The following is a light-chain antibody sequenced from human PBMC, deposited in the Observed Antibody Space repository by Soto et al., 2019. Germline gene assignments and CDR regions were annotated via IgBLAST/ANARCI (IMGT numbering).Light chain of an antibody. CDR3: QQYGSSQT. J-gene: IGKJ1*01. V-gene: IGKV3-20*01. Sequence: EIVLTQSPGTLSLSPGERATLSCRASQSVSSTYVAWYQQKPGQPPSLLIHGASSRAAGIPDRFSGSGSGTDFTLTISRLEPEDFAFYYCQQYGSSQTFGQGPKVEIK. CDR1: QSVSSTY. CDR2: GAS.